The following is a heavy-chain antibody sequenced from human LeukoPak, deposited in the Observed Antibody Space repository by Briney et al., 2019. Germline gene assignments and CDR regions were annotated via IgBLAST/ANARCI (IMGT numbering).Heavy chain of an antibody. CDR1: GGSFSGYY. D-gene: IGHD3-3*01. CDR2: INHSGST. J-gene: IGHJ5*02. Sequence: SETLSLTCAVYGGSFSGYYWSWIRQPPGKGLERIGEINHSGSTNYNPSLKSRVTISVDTSKNQFSLKLSSVTAADTAVYYCARGCYDFWSGYLRRFHNWFDPWGQGTLVTVSS. CDR3: ARGCYDFWSGYLRRFHNWFDP. V-gene: IGHV4-34*01.